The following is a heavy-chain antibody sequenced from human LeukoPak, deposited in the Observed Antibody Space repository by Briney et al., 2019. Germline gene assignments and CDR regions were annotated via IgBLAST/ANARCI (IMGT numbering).Heavy chain of an antibody. CDR2: IYYSGST. CDR1: GGSISSSSYY. J-gene: IGHJ4*02. V-gene: IGHV4-39*07. CDR3: ARKPIVGSAWYYFDY. Sequence: KPSETLSLTCTVSGGSISSSSYYWGWIRQPPGKGLEWIGSIYYSGSTYYTPSLESRVTMSVDTSKNQFSLKLSSVTAAGTAVYYCARKPIVGSAWYYFDYWGQGTLVTVSS. D-gene: IGHD6-13*01.